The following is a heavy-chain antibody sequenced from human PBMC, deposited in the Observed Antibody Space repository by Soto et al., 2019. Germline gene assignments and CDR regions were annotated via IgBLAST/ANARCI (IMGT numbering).Heavy chain of an antibody. CDR3: ARMITVTPSDPGSDY. CDR2: ISSSSSYI. J-gene: IGHJ4*02. CDR1: GFTFSSYS. V-gene: IGHV3-21*01. Sequence: GGSLRLSCAASGFTFSSYSMNWVRQAPGKGLEWVSSISSSSSYIYYADSVKGRFTISRDNAKNSLYLQMNSLRAEDTAVYYCARMITVTPSDPGSDYWGQGTLVTVSS. D-gene: IGHD4-17*01.